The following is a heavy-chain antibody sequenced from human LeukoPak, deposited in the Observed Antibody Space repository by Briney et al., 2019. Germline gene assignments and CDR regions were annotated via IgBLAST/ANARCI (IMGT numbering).Heavy chain of an antibody. CDR2: IIPIFGTA. J-gene: IGHJ4*02. V-gene: IGHV1-69*01. CDR1: GGTFSSYA. D-gene: IGHD5-24*01. CDR3: AHRRDGYTPVFDY. Sequence: SVKVSCKASGGTFSSYAISWVRQAPGQGLEWMGGIIPIFGTANYAQKFQGRVTITADESTSTAYMELSSLRSEDTAVYYCAHRRDGYTPVFDYWGQGTLVTVSS.